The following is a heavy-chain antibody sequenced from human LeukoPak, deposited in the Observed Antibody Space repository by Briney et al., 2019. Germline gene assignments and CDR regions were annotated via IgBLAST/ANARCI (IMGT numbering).Heavy chain of an antibody. CDR2: INSDGSST. CDR1: GFTISTYW. Sequence: GGSLRLSCVASGFTISTYWMHWVRQAPGKGLVWVSRINSDGSSTTYADSVKGRFTISRDNAKNTLYLQMNSQRADDTAVYYCVRGGVDYWGQGISVTVSS. D-gene: IGHD5-12*01. J-gene: IGHJ4*02. CDR3: VRGGVDY. V-gene: IGHV3-74*01.